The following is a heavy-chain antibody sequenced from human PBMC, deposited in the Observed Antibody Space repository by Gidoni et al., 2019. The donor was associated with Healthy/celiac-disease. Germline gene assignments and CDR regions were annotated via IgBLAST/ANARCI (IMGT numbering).Heavy chain of an antibody. D-gene: IGHD3-10*01. V-gene: IGHV4-34*01. CDR3: ARIGGFGDPAPQDAFDI. Sequence: SLKSRVTISVDTSKNQFSLKLSSVTAADTAVYYCARIGGFGDPAPQDAFDIWGQGTMVTVSS. J-gene: IGHJ3*02.